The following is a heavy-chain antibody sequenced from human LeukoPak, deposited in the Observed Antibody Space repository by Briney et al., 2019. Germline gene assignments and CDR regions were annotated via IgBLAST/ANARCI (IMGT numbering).Heavy chain of an antibody. CDR1: GFNFGIYG. V-gene: IGHV3-33*03. CDR2: MWDDGTHE. D-gene: IGHD2-2*01. Sequence: GGSLRLSCTASGFNFGIYGMHWVRQAPGKGLEWVAVMWDDGTHEHYVESVKGRFTVSRDNAKNSLYLQMNSLRAEDTALYYCAKDIYVQLLAGMDVWGQGTTVTVSS. CDR3: AKDIYVQLLAGMDV. J-gene: IGHJ6*02.